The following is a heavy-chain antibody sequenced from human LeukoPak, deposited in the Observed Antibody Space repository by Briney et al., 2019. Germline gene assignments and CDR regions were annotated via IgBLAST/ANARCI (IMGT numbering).Heavy chain of an antibody. Sequence: SETLSLTCDVSGCSVTSTNWWTLVRQPPGKGLEWVGVVHLDGRTNYNPSLKSRLIMSVDLPENHISLKLTSVTAGNTAVYYCARAGGFYLPLDYSGQGTLVTVS. CDR3: ARAGGFYLPLDY. V-gene: IGHV4-4*02. J-gene: IGHJ4*02. CDR2: VHLDGRT. CDR1: GCSVTSTNW.